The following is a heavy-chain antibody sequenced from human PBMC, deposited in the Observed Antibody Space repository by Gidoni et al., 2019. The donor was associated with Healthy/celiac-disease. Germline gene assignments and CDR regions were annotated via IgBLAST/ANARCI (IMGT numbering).Heavy chain of an antibody. J-gene: IGHJ4*02. Sequence: QVQLQQWGAGLLKPSETLSLTCAVYGGSFSGYYWSWIRQPPGKGLEWIGEINHSGSTNYNPSLKSRVTISVDTSKNQFSLKLSSVTAADTAVYYCARGLWFGELSPGYWGQGTLVTVSS. V-gene: IGHV4-34*01. D-gene: IGHD3-10*01. CDR1: GGSFSGYY. CDR2: INHSGST. CDR3: ARGLWFGELSPGY.